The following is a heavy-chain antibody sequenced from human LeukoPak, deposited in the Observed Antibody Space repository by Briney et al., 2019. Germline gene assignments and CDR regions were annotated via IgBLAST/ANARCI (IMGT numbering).Heavy chain of an antibody. V-gene: IGHV3-7*01. CDR2: IKQDGSEK. D-gene: IGHD3-16*01. Sequence: GGSLRLSCAASGFTFSGYWMSWVRQAPGKGLEWVANIKQDGSEKYYVDSVKGRFTISRDNAKNSLYLQMNSLRAEDTAVYYCARDSPLGGGDYWGQGTLVTVSS. J-gene: IGHJ4*02. CDR3: ARDSPLGGGDY. CDR1: GFTFSGYW.